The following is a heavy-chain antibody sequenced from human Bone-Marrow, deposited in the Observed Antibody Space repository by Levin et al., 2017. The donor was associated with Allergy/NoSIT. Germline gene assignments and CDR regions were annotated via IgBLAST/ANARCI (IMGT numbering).Heavy chain of an antibody. CDR2: ISSSGTTI. D-gene: IGHD4-23*01. J-gene: IGHJ6*02. V-gene: IGHV3-48*03. Sequence: GESLKISCAASGFTFSSYEMNWVRQAPGKGLEWVSYISSSGTTIYYADSVKGRFTISRDNAKNSLYLQMNSLRAEDTAVYYCAREPRWRRSFYYYYYGMDVWGRGTTVTVSS. CDR1: GFTFSSYE. CDR3: AREPRWRRSFYYYYYGMDV.